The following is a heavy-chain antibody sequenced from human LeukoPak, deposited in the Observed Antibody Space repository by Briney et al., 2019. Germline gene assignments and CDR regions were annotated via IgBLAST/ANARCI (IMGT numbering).Heavy chain of an antibody. CDR1: GFTFSDYY. V-gene: IGHV3-30*02. J-gene: IGHJ4*02. CDR3: AKVPYCSTTSCYREPLDY. CDR2: IRYDAYDK. Sequence: GGSLRLSCAASGFTFSDYYMSWIRQAPGKGLEWVAFIRYDAYDKYYADSVKGRFTISRDNPKNTLYLQMNSLRAEDSAVYYCAKVPYCSTTSCYREPLDYWGQGTLVTVSS. D-gene: IGHD2-2*02.